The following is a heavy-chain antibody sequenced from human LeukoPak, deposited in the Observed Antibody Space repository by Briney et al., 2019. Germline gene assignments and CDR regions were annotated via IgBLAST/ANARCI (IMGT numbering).Heavy chain of an antibody. CDR3: ARSTGPRYYYDSSGYSRTPLFDY. Sequence: PSETLSLTCTVSGGSISSHYWSWIRQPPGKGLEWIGYIYYSGSTNYNPSLKSRVTISVDTSKNQFSLKLSSVTAADTAVYYCARSTGPRYYYDSSGYSRTPLFDYWGQGTLVTVSS. J-gene: IGHJ4*02. V-gene: IGHV4-59*11. CDR1: GGSISSHY. D-gene: IGHD3-22*01. CDR2: IYYSGST.